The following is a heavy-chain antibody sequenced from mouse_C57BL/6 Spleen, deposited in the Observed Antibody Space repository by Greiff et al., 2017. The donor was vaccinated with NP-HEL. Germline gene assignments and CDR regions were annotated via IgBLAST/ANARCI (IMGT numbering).Heavy chain of an antibody. CDR3: ARSTPLMDY. D-gene: IGHD6-1*01. Sequence: QVQLQQSGPELVKPGASVKISCKASGYAFSSSWMNWVMQRPGKGLEWIGRIYPGDGDTNYNGKFKGKATLTADKSSSTAYMQLSSLTSEDSAVYFCARSTPLMDYWGQGTSVTVSS. CDR1: GYAFSSSW. CDR2: IYPGDGDT. V-gene: IGHV1-82*01. J-gene: IGHJ4*01.